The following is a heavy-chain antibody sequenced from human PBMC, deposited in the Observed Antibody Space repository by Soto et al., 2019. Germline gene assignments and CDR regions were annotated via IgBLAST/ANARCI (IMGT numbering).Heavy chain of an antibody. Sequence: PGESLKISCKGSGYSFTSYWITWVRQMPGKGLEWMGRIDPSDSYTNYSPSFQGHVTISADKSISTAYLQWSSLKASDTAMYYCARRGYYYDSSFYYYDFDYWAREPWSPSPQ. CDR3: ARRGYYYDSSFYYYDFDY. CDR1: GYSFTSYW. D-gene: IGHD3-22*01. CDR2: IDPSDSYT. J-gene: IGHJ4*02. V-gene: IGHV5-10-1*01.